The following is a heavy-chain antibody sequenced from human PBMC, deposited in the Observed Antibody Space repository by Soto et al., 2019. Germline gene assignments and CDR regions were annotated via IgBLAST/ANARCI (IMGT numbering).Heavy chain of an antibody. V-gene: IGHV4-38-2*02. CDR2: IYHSGRT. J-gene: IGHJ5*01. CDR3: VRDRALDSSGHWFDS. CDR1: GYSISSGYY. Sequence: SETLSLTCAVSGYSISSGYYWGWIRQPPGKGLEWIGSIYHSGRTYYNPSLKSRLTISLDTSKNQFSLNLTSVTAADTAIYYCVRDRALDSSGHWFDSWGQGTLVTVSS. D-gene: IGHD6-19*01.